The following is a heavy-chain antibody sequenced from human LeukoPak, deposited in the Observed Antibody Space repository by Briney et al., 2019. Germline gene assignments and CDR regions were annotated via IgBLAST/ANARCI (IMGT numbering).Heavy chain of an antibody. CDR2: IIPILGIA. V-gene: IGHV1-69*04. J-gene: IGHJ6*02. CDR1: GGTLCSYA. Sequence: SVKVSCKASGGTLCSYAISWVRQAPGQGLEWMGRIIPILGIASYAQKFQGRVTITADKSTSTAYMELSSLRSEDTAVYYCARDQMPYYDFWTSPIGQTYYYGMDVWGQGTTVTVSS. CDR3: ARDQMPYYDFWTSPIGQTYYYGMDV. D-gene: IGHD3-3*01.